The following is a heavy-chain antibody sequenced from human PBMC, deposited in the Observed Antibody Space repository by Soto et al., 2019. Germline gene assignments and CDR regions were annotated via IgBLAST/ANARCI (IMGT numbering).Heavy chain of an antibody. J-gene: IGHJ4*02. V-gene: IGHV1-24*01. CDR1: GYTLTVFS. Sequence: VPVKVSCKVSGYTLTVFSIHWVRQAPGKGLEWMGGFDPEDGETIYAQKFQGRVTMTEDTSTDTAYMELSSLRSEDTAVYYCATGEDFDYWGQGTLVTVSS. CDR2: FDPEDGET. CDR3: ATGEDFDY.